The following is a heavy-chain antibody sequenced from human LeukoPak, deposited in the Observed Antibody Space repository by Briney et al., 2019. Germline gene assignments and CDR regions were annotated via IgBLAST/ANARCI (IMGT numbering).Heavy chain of an antibody. Sequence: GGSLRLSCEASGFTFNTCAMSWVRQAPGKGLEWVSAISGSGGSTYYADSVKGRFTISRDNSKNTLYLQMNSLRAEDTAVYYCAKDGGSAGYSYGYYYYYGMDVWGQGTTVTVSS. J-gene: IGHJ6*02. CDR1: GFTFNTCA. CDR3: AKDGGSAGYSYGYYYYYGMDV. CDR2: ISGSGGST. V-gene: IGHV3-23*01. D-gene: IGHD5-18*01.